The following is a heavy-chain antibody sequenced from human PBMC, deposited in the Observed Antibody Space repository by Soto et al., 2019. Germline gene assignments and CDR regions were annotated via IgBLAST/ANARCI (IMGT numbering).Heavy chain of an antibody. CDR3: ARDPQQELTTVLDY. CDR2: ISSSSSTI. J-gene: IGHJ4*02. D-gene: IGHD4-17*01. CDR1: GFTFSSYS. V-gene: IGHV3-48*01. Sequence: PGGSLRLSCAASGFTFSSYSMNWVSQAPGKGLEWVSYISSSSSTIYYADSVKGRFTISRDNAKNSLYLQMNSLRAEDTAVYYCARDPQQELTTVLDYWGQGTLVTVSS.